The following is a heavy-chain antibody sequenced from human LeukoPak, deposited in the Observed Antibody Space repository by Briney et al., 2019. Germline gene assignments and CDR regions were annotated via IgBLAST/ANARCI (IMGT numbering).Heavy chain of an antibody. D-gene: IGHD5-12*01. J-gene: IGHJ4*02. CDR3: AKGVRGYDYCDY. CDR2: ISYDGSNK. Sequence: GGSLRLSCAASGFTFSSYGMHWVRQAPGKGLEWVAVISYDGSNKFYADSEKGRFTISRDNSKNTLYLQMNSLRAEDTAVYYCAKGVRGYDYCDYWGQGTLVTVSS. V-gene: IGHV3-30*18. CDR1: GFTFSSYG.